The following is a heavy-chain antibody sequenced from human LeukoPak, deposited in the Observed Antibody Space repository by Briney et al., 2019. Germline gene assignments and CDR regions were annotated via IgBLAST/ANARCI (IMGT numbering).Heavy chain of an antibody. Sequence: SETLSLTCTVYGGSINSSSYYWGWIRQPPGKGLEWIGTIYYSGSTYYNPSLKSRVAISVDTSKNQFSLKLSSVTAADTAVNYCASGPYSSSPPVDYWGQGTLVTVSS. CDR1: GGSINSSSYY. D-gene: IGHD6-6*01. CDR3: ASGPYSSSPPVDY. J-gene: IGHJ4*02. V-gene: IGHV4-39*01. CDR2: IYYSGST.